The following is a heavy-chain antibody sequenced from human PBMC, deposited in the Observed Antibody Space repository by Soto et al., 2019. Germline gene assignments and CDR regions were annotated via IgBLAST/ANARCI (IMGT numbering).Heavy chain of an antibody. CDR2: IYYSGST. J-gene: IGHJ4*02. CDR3: ARDKITGLFDY. Sequence: PSETLSLTCTVSGDSISNYYWSWIRQPPGKGLEWIGYIYYSGSTNYNPSLKSRVTISVDTSKNQFSLKLSSVTAADTAVYYCARDKITGLFDYWGQGTLVTVSS. V-gene: IGHV4-59*01. CDR1: GDSISNYY. D-gene: IGHD2-8*02.